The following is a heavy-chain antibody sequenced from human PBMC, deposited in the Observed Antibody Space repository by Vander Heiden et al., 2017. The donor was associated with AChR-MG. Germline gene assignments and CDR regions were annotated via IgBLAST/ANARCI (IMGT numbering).Heavy chain of an antibody. V-gene: IGHV3-30*18. Sequence: QVQLVESGGGVVQPGRSLRLSCAASGFTFSSYGMHWVRQAPGKGLEWVAVISYDGSNKYYADSVKGRFTISRDNSKNTLYLQMNSLRAEDTAVYYCAKIHISVWSDYASLSDDAFDIWGQGTMVTVSS. D-gene: IGHD4-17*01. CDR3: AKIHISVWSDYASLSDDAFDI. CDR2: ISYDGSNK. CDR1: GFTFSSYG. J-gene: IGHJ3*02.